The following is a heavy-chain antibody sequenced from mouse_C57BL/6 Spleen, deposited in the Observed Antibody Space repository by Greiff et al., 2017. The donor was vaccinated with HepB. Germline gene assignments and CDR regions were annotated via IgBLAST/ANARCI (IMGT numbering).Heavy chain of an antibody. J-gene: IGHJ2*01. CDR3: ARDGVKYYFDY. Sequence: EVHLVESGGGLVKPGGSLKLSCAASGFTFSSYAMSWVRQTPEKRLEWVATISDGGSYTYYPDNVKGRFTISRDNAKNNLYLQMSHLKSEDTAMYYCARDGVKYYFDYWGQGTTLTVSS. D-gene: IGHD2-5*01. CDR2: ISDGGSYT. CDR1: GFTFSSYA. V-gene: IGHV5-4*01.